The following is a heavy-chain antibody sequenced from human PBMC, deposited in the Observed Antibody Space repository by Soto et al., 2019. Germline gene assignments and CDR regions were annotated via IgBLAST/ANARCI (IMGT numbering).Heavy chain of an antibody. Sequence: GGSLRLSCAASGFTFSDYYMSWIRQAPGKGLEWVSYISSSGTTIYYADSVKGRFTISRDNAKNSLYLQMNSPGAEDTAVYYCARGSSGDYRTKGYFEHWGQGTLVTAS. CDR2: ISSSGTTI. D-gene: IGHD1-26*01. V-gene: IGHV3-11*01. J-gene: IGHJ4*02. CDR3: ARGSSGDYRTKGYFEH. CDR1: GFTFSDYY.